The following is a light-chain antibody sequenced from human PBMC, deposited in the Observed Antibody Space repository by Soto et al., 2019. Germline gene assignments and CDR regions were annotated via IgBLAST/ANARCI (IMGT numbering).Light chain of an antibody. J-gene: IGKJ1*01. CDR2: GAS. Sequence: EIVLTQSPGTLSLSPGERATLSCRASQSVSSTYLAWYQQKPGQAPRLLIYGASSRATGIPDRFSGSGSGTDFTLTISRLEPEDVAVYYCQQYTTSPPSWTCGQGTKVEIK. V-gene: IGKV3-20*01. CDR1: QSVSSTY. CDR3: QQYTTSPPSWT.